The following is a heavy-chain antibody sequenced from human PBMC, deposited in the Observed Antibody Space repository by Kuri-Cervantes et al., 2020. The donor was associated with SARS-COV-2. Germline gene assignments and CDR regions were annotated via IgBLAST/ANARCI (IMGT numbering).Heavy chain of an antibody. J-gene: IGHJ4*02. V-gene: IGHV3-23*01. Sequence: GESLKISCAASGFTFDSYGISWVRQAPGKGLEWVSGISGSGNSRYYADSVKGRFIVSRDNSKNTLYMLINSLRAEDTAVYYCAKGEYCSGSSCYREGVPLFDYWGQGTLVTVSS. CDR2: ISGSGNSR. D-gene: IGHD2-2*01. CDR3: AKGEYCSGSSCYREGVPLFDY. CDR1: GFTFDSYG.